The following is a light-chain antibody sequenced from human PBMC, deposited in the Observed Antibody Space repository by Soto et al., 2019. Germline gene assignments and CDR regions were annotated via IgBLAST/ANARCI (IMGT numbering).Light chain of an antibody. CDR1: QSISNW. Sequence: DIQMTQSPSTLSASVGDRVTITCRASQSISNWLAWYQQKPGKAPKLLIYKASSLGSGVPSRFSGSGSGKEFILTISGLQPDDFATYYCQQYSTYSQTFGQGTKVEIK. CDR3: QQYSTYSQT. CDR2: KAS. V-gene: IGKV1-5*03. J-gene: IGKJ1*01.